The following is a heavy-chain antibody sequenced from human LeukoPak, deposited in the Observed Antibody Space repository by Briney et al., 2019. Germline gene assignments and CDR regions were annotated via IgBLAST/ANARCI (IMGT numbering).Heavy chain of an antibody. J-gene: IGHJ3*02. CDR1: DYTLIDYD. Sequence: ASVKVSCQASDYTLIDYDISWVRQAPGEGLEWMGWISGYNGNTNYAQKLQGRVTMTTDTSTSTAYMELRSPRSDDTAMYYCARDESVFDIWGQGTLVTVSS. CDR2: ISGYNGNT. D-gene: IGHD5/OR15-5a*01. V-gene: IGHV1-18*01. CDR3: ARDESVFDI.